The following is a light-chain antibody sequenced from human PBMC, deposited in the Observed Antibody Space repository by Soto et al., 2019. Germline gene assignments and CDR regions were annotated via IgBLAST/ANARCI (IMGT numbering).Light chain of an antibody. J-gene: IGKJ4*01. Sequence: DIQMTQSPSSLSASVGDRVTITCQASQDISNYLNWYQQKPGKAPKLLIYDASNLETGVPSRFSGSGSGTDFTIPISNLQHEDIATSYCQQYDNLPPLTFGGGTKVEIK. CDR3: QQYDNLPPLT. V-gene: IGKV1-33*01. CDR1: QDISNY. CDR2: DAS.